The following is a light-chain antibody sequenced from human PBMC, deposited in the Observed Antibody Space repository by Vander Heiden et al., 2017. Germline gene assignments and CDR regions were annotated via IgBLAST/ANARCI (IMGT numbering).Light chain of an antibody. CDR2: KDS. V-gene: IGLV3-25*03. CDR3: QSADSSGTYVV. CDR1: ALPKQY. Sequence: YELTPPPSVSVSPGQTARITCSGDALPKQYAYWYQQKPGQAPVLVIYKDSERPSGIPERFSGSSSGTTVTLTISGVQAEDEADYYCQSADSSGTYVVFGGGTKLTVL. J-gene: IGLJ2*01.